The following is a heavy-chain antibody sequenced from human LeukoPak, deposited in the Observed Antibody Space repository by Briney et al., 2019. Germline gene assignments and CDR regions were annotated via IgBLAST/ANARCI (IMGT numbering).Heavy chain of an antibody. CDR1: GFTFSSYA. CDR3: AKDALRYFDWLEYSSHFVY. J-gene: IGHJ4*02. CDR2: ISGSGGST. Sequence: GGSLRLSCAASGFTFSSYAMSWVRQAPGKGLEWVSAISGSGGSTYYADSVKGRFTISRDNSKNTLYLQMNSLRAEDTAVYYCAKDALRYFDWLEYSSHFVYWGQGTLVTVSS. D-gene: IGHD3-9*01. V-gene: IGHV3-23*01.